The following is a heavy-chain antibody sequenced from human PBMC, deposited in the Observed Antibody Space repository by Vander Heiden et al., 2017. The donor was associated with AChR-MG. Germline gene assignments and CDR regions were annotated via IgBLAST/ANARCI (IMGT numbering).Heavy chain of an antibody. CDR1: AFTFSSYW. CDR2: IKQDGSEK. CDR3: ARERRIAVAGTDY. D-gene: IGHD6-19*01. J-gene: IGHJ4*02. V-gene: IGHV3-7*01. Sequence: EVQLVESGGGLVQPGGSLRLSCAASAFTFSSYWMGWVRQAPGKGLEWVANIKQDGSEKYYVDSVKGRFTISRDNAKNSLYLQMNSLRAEDTAVYYCARERRIAVAGTDYWGQGTLVTVSS.